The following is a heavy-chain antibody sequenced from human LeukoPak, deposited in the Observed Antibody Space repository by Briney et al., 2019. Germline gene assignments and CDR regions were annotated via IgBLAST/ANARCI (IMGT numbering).Heavy chain of an antibody. D-gene: IGHD3-9*01. CDR2: INPNSGGT. V-gene: IGHV1-2*02. CDR1: GYTLTGYY. J-gene: IGHJ6*03. Sequence: ASVKVSCKASGYTLTGYYMHWVRQAPGQGLEWMGWINPNSGGTNYAQKFQGRVTMTRDTSISTAYMELSRLRSDDTAVYYCARQYYDILTGYYNYYYYYYMDVWGKGTTVTISS. CDR3: ARQYYDILTGYYNYYYYYYMDV.